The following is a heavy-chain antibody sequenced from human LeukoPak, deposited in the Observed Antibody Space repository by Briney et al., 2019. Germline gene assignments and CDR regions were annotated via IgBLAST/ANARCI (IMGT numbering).Heavy chain of an antibody. D-gene: IGHD6-13*01. J-gene: IGHJ6*02. CDR1: GYTFTGYY. Sequence: ASVKVSCKASGYTFTGYYMHWVRQAPGQGLEWMGWINPNSGGTNYAQKFQGWVTMTRDTSISTAYMELSRLRSDDTAVYYCAREIAGTSSWYYYYGMDVWGQGTTVTVSS. CDR3: AREIAGTSSWYYYYGMDV. V-gene: IGHV1-2*04. CDR2: INPNSGGT.